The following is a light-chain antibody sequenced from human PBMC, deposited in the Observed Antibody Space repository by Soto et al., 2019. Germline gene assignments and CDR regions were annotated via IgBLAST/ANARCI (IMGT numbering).Light chain of an antibody. CDR1: SSDVGGYNY. J-gene: IGLJ1*01. CDR2: EVS. V-gene: IGLV2-14*01. Sequence: QSALTQPASVSGSPGQSITISCTGTSSDVGGYNYVSWYQQHPGKAPKLMIYEVSNRPSGVSNRFSGSKSGNMASLTISGLQAEDEADYYCSSDTSSSTLYVFGTGTKVTVL. CDR3: SSDTSSSTLYV.